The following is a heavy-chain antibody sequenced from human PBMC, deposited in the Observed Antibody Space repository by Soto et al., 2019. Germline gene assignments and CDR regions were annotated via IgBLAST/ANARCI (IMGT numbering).Heavy chain of an antibody. CDR1: GFTFSSFA. Sequence: PGGSLRLSCRASGFTFSSFAMTWVRQAPAKGLEWVSSIGGIGIITYYADSVKGRFTISRDNSKNTLYLQMNSLRAEDTAVYYCATRKTFYGDSAPFDYWGQGTLVTVSS. CDR2: IGGIGIIT. CDR3: ATRKTFYGDSAPFDY. V-gene: IGHV3-23*01. D-gene: IGHD4-17*01. J-gene: IGHJ4*02.